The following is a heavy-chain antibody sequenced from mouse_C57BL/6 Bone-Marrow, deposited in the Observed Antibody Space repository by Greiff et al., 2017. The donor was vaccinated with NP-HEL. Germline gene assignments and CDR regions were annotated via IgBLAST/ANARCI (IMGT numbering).Heavy chain of an antibody. CDR3: ARWEYYGSPYFDV. J-gene: IGHJ1*03. CDR2: IDPSDSYT. Sequence: QVQLQQSGAELVMPGASVKLSCKASGYTFTSYWMHWVKQRPGQGLEWIGEIDPSDSYTNYNQKFKGKSTLTVDKSSSTAYMQLSSLTSEDSAVYYCARWEYYGSPYFDVWGTGTTVTVSS. D-gene: IGHD1-1*01. V-gene: IGHV1-69*01. CDR1: GYTFTSYW.